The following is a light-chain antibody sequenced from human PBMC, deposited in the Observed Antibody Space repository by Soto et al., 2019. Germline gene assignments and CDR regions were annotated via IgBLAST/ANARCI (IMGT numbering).Light chain of an antibody. J-gene: IGKJ2*02. CDR1: QSVRTY. CDR3: QHRNSWPGT. V-gene: IGKV3-11*01. CDR2: DAS. Sequence: PGERATLSCRASQSVRTYLAWYQQRPGQAPRLLIYDASNRATGIPARFSGSGSGTDFTLTISSLEPEDFAVYYCQHRNSWPGTFGRGTNLEIK.